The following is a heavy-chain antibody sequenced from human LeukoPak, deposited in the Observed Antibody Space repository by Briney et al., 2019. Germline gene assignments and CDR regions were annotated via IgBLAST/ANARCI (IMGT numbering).Heavy chain of an antibody. D-gene: IGHD1-26*01. CDR2: IYSGGST. CDR1: GFTVSSNY. Sequence: GGSLRLSCAASGFTVSSNYMSWVRQAPGKGLEWVSVIYSGGSTYYADSVKGRFTISRDNSKNTLYLQMNSLRAEDTAVYYCARGRGGGLQKWYYFDYWGQGTLVTVSS. V-gene: IGHV3-53*01. J-gene: IGHJ4*02. CDR3: ARGRGGGLQKWYYFDY.